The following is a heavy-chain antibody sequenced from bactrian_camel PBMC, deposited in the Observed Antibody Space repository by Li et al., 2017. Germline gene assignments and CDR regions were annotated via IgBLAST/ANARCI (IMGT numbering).Heavy chain of an antibody. CDR3: AASWDVTAREALGSIASPEFGY. V-gene: IGHV3S57*01. CDR2: IDTRGSV. CDR1: GGTYSHYRPYC. J-gene: IGHJ6*01. Sequence: HVQLVESGGGSVQAGGSLRLSCEASGGTYSHYRPYCMAWFRLPPGKSREGVAAIDTRGSVTIADSVKGRFTISKDNVLNILYLQMDNLKPEDSATYRCAASWDVTAREALGSIASPEFGYWGEGTQVTVS. D-gene: IGHD3*01.